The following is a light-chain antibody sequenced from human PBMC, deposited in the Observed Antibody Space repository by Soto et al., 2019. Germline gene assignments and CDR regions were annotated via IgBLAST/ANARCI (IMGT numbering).Light chain of an antibody. J-gene: IGLJ1*01. CDR2: NVY. V-gene: IGLV2-14*01. CDR3: TSYTSTSTPYV. CDR1: SSDVGRYTY. Sequence: QSVLTQPASVSGSPGQSITISCAGTSSDVGRYTYVSWYQQHPGKDPKLIIYNVYNRPSGVSNRFSGYKSGNTASLTNSGLQAEDEADYYCTSYTSTSTPYVFGGGTKVTVL.